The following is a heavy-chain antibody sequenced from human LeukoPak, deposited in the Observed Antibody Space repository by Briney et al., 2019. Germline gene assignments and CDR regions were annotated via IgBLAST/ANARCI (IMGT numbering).Heavy chain of an antibody. J-gene: IGHJ4*02. CDR1: GDSVSNNRAS. CDR3: VRIRGLGLFDY. CDR2: TYHRSQWFD. Sequence: SQTLSLTCAISGDSVSNNRASWGWIRQSPSRGLEWLGRTYHRSQWFDDYAPSLRSRITINPDTSKNQFSLQLTSVTPEDTAVYYCVRIRGLGLFDYWGQGTLVTVSS. D-gene: IGHD1-26*01. V-gene: IGHV6-1*01.